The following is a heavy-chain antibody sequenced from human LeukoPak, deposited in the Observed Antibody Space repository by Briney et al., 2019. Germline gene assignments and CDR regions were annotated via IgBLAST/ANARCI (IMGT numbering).Heavy chain of an antibody. Sequence: SETLSLTCTVSGGSINGFYWSWIRQPPGGRLEWIGYISYSGSTYYRPSLKSRLTMSLDTSQNQFSLRLNSVTAADTAIYYCARHVISFGESYSQYSFDYWGQGSLVTVSS. CDR2: ISYSGST. V-gene: IGHV4-59*08. D-gene: IGHD3-10*01. CDR3: ARHVISFGESYSQYSFDY. J-gene: IGHJ4*02. CDR1: GGSINGFY.